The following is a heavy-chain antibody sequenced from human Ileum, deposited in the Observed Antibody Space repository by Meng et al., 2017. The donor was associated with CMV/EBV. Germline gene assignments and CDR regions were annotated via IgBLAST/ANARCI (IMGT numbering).Heavy chain of an antibody. CDR3: ARDYYDSSGYQDY. Sequence: AGSLSLSCVASGSTFSSYWMSWVRQAPGKGLEWVANIKQDGSEKYYVDSVKGRFTISRDNAKNSLYLQMNSLRAEDTAVYYCARDYYDSSGYQDYWGQGTLVTVSS. CDR1: GSTFSSYW. D-gene: IGHD3-22*01. CDR2: IKQDGSEK. J-gene: IGHJ4*02. V-gene: IGHV3-7*01.